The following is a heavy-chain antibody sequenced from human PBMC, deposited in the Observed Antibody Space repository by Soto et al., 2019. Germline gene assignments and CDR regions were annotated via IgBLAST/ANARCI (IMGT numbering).Heavy chain of an antibody. CDR1: GGTFSSYA. CDR3: ARAWQGVVVVAARYNWFDP. V-gene: IGHV1-69*12. Sequence: QVQLVQSGAEVKKPGSSVKVSCKASGGTFSSYAISWVRQAPGQGLEWMGGIIPIFGTANYAQKFQGRVTITADESTSTAYMELSSLRSEDTAVYYCARAWQGVVVVAARYNWFDPWGQGTLVTVSS. J-gene: IGHJ5*02. CDR2: IIPIFGTA. D-gene: IGHD2-15*01.